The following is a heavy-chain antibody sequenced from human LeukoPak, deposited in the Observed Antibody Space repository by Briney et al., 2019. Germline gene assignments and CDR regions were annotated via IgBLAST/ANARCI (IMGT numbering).Heavy chain of an antibody. CDR3: TSASR. CDR2: SSSDGTTV. Sequence: PVGSLRLSCAASGLTFSTSEIHWVRQTPGKGLEWLSYSSSDGTTVYYADSVKGRFTISRDNAKNSLYLQMNSLSGDDTAVYYCTSASRWGQGTLVTVSP. CDR1: GLTFSTSE. J-gene: IGHJ3*01. V-gene: IGHV3-48*03.